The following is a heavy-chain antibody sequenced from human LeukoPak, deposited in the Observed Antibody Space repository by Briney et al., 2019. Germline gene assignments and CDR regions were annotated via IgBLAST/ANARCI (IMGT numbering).Heavy chain of an antibody. CDR3: ARHHSSTWYIDY. Sequence: SETLSLTCTVSGGSLRTYYWSWIRQPPGKGLEWIGYVYYSGSTNYNPSLKSRVTISVDTSKNQFSLKLSSVTAADTAVYYCARHHSSTWYIDYWGQGTLVTVSS. V-gene: IGHV4-59*08. CDR2: VYYSGST. D-gene: IGHD6-13*01. J-gene: IGHJ4*02. CDR1: GGSLRTYY.